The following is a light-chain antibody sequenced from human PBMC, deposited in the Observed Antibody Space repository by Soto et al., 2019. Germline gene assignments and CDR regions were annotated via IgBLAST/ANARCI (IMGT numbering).Light chain of an antibody. CDR3: SSYTSTSTLYV. J-gene: IGLJ1*01. Sequence: QSALTQPASVSGSPGQSITISCTGTSSDIGGYKYVSWYQQHPGKAPKLMIYEVSNRPSGVSNRFSGSKSGSTASLTISGLQAEDEADYYCSSYTSTSTLYVFGTGTKLTVL. CDR2: EVS. V-gene: IGLV2-14*01. CDR1: SSDIGGYKY.